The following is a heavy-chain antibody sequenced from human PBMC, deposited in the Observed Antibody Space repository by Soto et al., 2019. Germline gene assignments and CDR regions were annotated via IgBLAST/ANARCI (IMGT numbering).Heavy chain of an antibody. J-gene: IGHJ3*02. V-gene: IGHV3-33*01. CDR2: IWYDGSNK. Sequence: QVQLVESGGGVVQPGRSLRLSCAASGFTFSSYGMHWVRQAPGKGLEWVAVIWYDGSNKYYADSVKGRFTISRDNSKNTLYLQMNSLRAEDTAVYYCARDSSRDAFDIWGQGTMGTVSS. D-gene: IGHD6-19*01. CDR1: GFTFSSYG. CDR3: ARDSSRDAFDI.